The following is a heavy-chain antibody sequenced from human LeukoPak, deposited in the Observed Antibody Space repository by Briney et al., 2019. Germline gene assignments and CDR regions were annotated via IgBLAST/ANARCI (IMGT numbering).Heavy chain of an antibody. J-gene: IGHJ4*02. CDR1: GFTFSNAW. CDR3: TSETNYYDSSGYYSPFDY. D-gene: IGHD3-22*01. CDR2: IKSKPDGGTT. Sequence: GGSLRLSCAASGFTFSNAWMNWVRQAPGKGLEWVGRIKSKPDGGTTDYAAPVKGRFTISRDDSKNTLYLQMNSLKTEDTAVYYCTSETNYYDSSGYYSPFDYWGQGTPVTVSS. V-gene: IGHV3-15*07.